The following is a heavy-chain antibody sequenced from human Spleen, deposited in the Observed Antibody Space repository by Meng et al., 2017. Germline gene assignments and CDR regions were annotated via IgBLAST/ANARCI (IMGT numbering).Heavy chain of an antibody. D-gene: IGHD4-11*01. CDR1: GGPFSGYY. Sequence: QVQLQEWGAGLLKPSETLSLHCAVYGGPFSGYYWSWIRQPPGKGLEWIGEINHSGSTNYNPSLKSRVTISVDTSQNNLSLKLSSVTAADSAVYYCARGPTTMAHDFDYWGQGTLVTVSS. J-gene: IGHJ4*02. CDR2: INHSGST. V-gene: IGHV4-34*01. CDR3: ARGPTTMAHDFDY.